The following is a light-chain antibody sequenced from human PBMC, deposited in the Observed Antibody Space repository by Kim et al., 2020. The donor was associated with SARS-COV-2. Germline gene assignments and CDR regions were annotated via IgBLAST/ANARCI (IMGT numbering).Light chain of an antibody. CDR2: RDD. V-gene: IGLV3-9*01. CDR1: DIRGKS. Sequence: SYELTQPLSLSVDLGQTARITCGGTDIRGKSVHWYQQRPGQAPVLVIYRDDSRPSGIPDRFSGSNSGDTATLTINRAQVGDEADYFCQVWDTDSVVFGGG. J-gene: IGLJ2*01. CDR3: QVWDTDSVV.